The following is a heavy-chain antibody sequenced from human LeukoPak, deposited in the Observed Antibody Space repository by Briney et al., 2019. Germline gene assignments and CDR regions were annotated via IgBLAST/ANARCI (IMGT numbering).Heavy chain of an antibody. Sequence: GGSLRLSCAASGFTFSSYAMSWVRQAPGKGLEGVSAISGSGGSTYYADSVKGRFTISRDNSKNTLYLQINSLRAEDTAVYYCAKDTAQKQWLVPQNAFDIWGQGIMVTVSS. CDR1: GFTFSSYA. CDR2: ISGSGGST. CDR3: AKDTAQKQWLVPQNAFDI. J-gene: IGHJ3*02. V-gene: IGHV3-23*01. D-gene: IGHD6-19*01.